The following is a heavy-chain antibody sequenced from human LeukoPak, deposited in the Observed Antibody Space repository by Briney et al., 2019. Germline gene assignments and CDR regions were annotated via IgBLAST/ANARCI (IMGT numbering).Heavy chain of an antibody. J-gene: IGHJ4*02. Sequence: GGSLRLSCAASGFTFSSYWMHWVRQAPGKGLEWVSSISSSSSYIYYADSVKGRFTISRDNAKNSLYLQMNSLRAEDTAVYYCARHYDILTGYYPFDYWGQGTLVTVSS. CDR1: GFTFSSYW. V-gene: IGHV3-21*01. D-gene: IGHD3-9*01. CDR2: ISSSSSYI. CDR3: ARHYDILTGYYPFDY.